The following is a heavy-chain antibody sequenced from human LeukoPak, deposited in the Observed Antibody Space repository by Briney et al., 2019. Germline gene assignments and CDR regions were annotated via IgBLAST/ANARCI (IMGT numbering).Heavy chain of an antibody. V-gene: IGHV4-59*08. D-gene: IGHD3-22*01. J-gene: IGHJ6*02. CDR3: TGTPYYYDSSGYSNYYGMDV. CDR2: IYYSGST. CDR1: DGSISGNY. Sequence: SETLSLTCTVSDGSISGNYWSRIRQPPGKGLEWIGYIYYSGSTNYNPSLKSRVTISVDTSKNQFSLKLSSVTAADTAVYYCTGTPYYYDSSGYSNYYGMDVWGQGTTVTVSS.